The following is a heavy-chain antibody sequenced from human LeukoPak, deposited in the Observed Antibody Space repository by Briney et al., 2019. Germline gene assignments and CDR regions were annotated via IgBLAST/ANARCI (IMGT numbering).Heavy chain of an antibody. V-gene: IGHV3-21*01. CDR3: ARRGASSGGLDY. D-gene: IGHD6-19*01. Sequence: GGSLRLSCAASGFTFITYNMNWVRQAPGKGLEWVSSISSTSSSYRYYADSVKGRFTISRDNAKNSLYLQMNSLRAEDTAVYYCARRGASSGGLDYWGQGTLVTVSS. CDR2: ISSTSSSYR. J-gene: IGHJ4*02. CDR1: GFTFITYN.